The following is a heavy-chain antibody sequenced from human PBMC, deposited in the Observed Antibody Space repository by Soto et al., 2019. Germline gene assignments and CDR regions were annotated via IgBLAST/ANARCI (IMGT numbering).Heavy chain of an antibody. CDR3: AGLTANAEYFQH. D-gene: IGHD2-21*02. Sequence: QVQLQESGPGLVKPSETLSLTCTVSGGSISSYYWSWIRQPPGKGLEWIGYIYYSGSTNYNPSLKRRVTLSVDTSTNQFSLKLSSVTAADTAVYYCAGLTANAEYFQHWGQGTLVTVSS. V-gene: IGHV4-59*08. CDR1: GGSISSYY. CDR2: IYYSGST. J-gene: IGHJ1*01.